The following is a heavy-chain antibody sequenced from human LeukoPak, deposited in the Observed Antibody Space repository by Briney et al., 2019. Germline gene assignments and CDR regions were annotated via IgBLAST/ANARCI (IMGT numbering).Heavy chain of an antibody. CDR3: ARQYSDILTGYHRGELYLYYDL. D-gene: IGHD3-9*01. CDR1: GGSISSYY. J-gene: IGHJ2*01. CDR2: IYYSGST. V-gene: IGHV4-59*08. Sequence: PSETLSLTCTVSGGSISSYYWSWIRQPPGKGLEWIGYIYYSGSTNYNPSLKSRVTISVDTSKNQFSLKLSSVTAADTAVYYCARQYSDILTGYHRGELYLYYDLRGRGTLVTVSS.